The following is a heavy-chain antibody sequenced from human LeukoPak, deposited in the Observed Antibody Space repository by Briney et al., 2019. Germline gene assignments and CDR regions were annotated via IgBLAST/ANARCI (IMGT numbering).Heavy chain of an antibody. V-gene: IGHV5-51*01. CDR3: ARSSQGGAFANWFDP. Sequence: GESLKISCKGSGYSFTSYWIGWVRQLPGKGLEWMGIIYPGDSDTRYSPSFQGQVTISADKSISTAYLQWSSLKASDTAMYYCARSSQGGAFANWFDPWGQGTLVTVSS. CDR2: IYPGDSDT. D-gene: IGHD3-16*01. J-gene: IGHJ5*02. CDR1: GYSFTSYW.